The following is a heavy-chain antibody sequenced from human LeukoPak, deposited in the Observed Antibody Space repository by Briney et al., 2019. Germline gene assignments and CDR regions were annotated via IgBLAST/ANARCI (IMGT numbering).Heavy chain of an antibody. J-gene: IGHJ4*02. CDR1: GFSSSNYW. CDR2: TNQDGSEK. CDR3: LGSASYTH. V-gene: IGHV3-7*01. D-gene: IGHD3-10*01. Sequence: GGSLRLSCAASGFSSSNYWMSWAPQAPGKGLEWVAHTNQDGSEKNYLDSVRGRFTISRDNAKSSLYLQMNSLRVDDAAVYFCLGSASYTHWGQGTLVTVSS.